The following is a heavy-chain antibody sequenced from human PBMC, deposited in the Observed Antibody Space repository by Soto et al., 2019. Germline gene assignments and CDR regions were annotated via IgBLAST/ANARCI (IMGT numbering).Heavy chain of an antibody. CDR2: IGISGNNM. J-gene: IGHJ2*01. V-gene: IGHV3-48*03. Sequence: GGSLRLSCAASGFTFRSYEMNWVLQAPGKGLEWMSYIGISGNNMFFADSVQGRFTTSRDDAKNSLYLQMNSLRVEDTAVYHCARDGDNSRSWYFDLWRRGTLVTVSS. D-gene: IGHD6-13*01. CDR3: ARDGDNSRSWYFDL. CDR1: GFTFRSYE.